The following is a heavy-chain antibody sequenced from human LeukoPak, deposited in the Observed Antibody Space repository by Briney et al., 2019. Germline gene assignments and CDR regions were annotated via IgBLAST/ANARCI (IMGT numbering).Heavy chain of an antibody. CDR3: ARRGNYDSSGYTSDAFDI. CDR1: GYSFTSYW. D-gene: IGHD3-22*01. J-gene: IGHJ3*02. CDR2: IYPGDSDT. Sequence: GESLKISCKGSGYSFTSYWIGWVRQMPGKGLEWMGIIYPGDSDTRYSPSFQGQVTISADKSISTAYLQWSSLKASDTAMHYCARRGNYDSSGYTSDAFDIWGQGTMVTVSS. V-gene: IGHV5-51*01.